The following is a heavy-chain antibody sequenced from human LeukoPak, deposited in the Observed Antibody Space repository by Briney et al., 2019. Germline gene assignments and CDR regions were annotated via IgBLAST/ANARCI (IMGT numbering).Heavy chain of an antibody. D-gene: IGHD6-19*01. CDR2: ISYDGSNK. V-gene: IGHV3-30-3*01. Sequence: GGSLRLSCAASGFTFSSYAMHWVRQAPGKGLEWVAVISYDGSNKYYADSVKGRFTISRDNSKNTLYLQMNSLRAEDTAVYYCARGGGYSSGPNDYWGQGTLVTVSS. CDR3: ARGGGYSSGPNDY. CDR1: GFTFSSYA. J-gene: IGHJ4*02.